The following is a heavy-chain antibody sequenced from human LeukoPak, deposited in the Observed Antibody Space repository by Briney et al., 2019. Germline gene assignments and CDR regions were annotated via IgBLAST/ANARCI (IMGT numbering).Heavy chain of an antibody. D-gene: IGHD3-22*01. J-gene: IGHJ4*02. V-gene: IGHV4-59*12. CDR3: ARASDTDSQFDY. Sequence: WIRQPPGKGLEWIGYICYSGSTNYNPSLKSRVTISIDTSKNQFSLKLSSVTAADTAVYYCARASDTDSQFDYWGQGTLVTVSS. CDR2: ICYSGST.